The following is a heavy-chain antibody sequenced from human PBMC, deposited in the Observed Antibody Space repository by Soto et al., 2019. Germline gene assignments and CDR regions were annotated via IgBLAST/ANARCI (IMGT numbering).Heavy chain of an antibody. D-gene: IGHD3-22*01. J-gene: IGHJ4*02. Sequence: GGSLRLSCAASGFTFSSYGMHWVRQAPGKGLEWVAVIWYDGSNKYYADSVKGRFTISRDNSKNTLYLQMNSLRAEDTAVYYCAREDYHYDSSGYSYYFDYWGQGTLVTVSS. CDR3: AREDYHYDSSGYSYYFDY. CDR1: GFTFSSYG. V-gene: IGHV3-33*01. CDR2: IWYDGSNK.